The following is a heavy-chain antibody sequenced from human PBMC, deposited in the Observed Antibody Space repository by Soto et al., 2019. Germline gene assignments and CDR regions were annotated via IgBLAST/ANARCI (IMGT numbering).Heavy chain of an antibody. D-gene: IGHD6-13*01. Sequence: GASVKVSCKASGGTFSSYTISWVRQAPGQGLEWMGRIIPILGIANYAQKFQGRVTITADKSTSTAYMELSSLRSEDTAVYYCARAIGAAAAGTPYYYYYKAFWGKGTTDTVSS. V-gene: IGHV1-69*02. CDR1: GGTFSSYT. CDR3: ARAIGAAAAGTPYYYYYKAF. J-gene: IGHJ6*03. CDR2: IIPILGIA.